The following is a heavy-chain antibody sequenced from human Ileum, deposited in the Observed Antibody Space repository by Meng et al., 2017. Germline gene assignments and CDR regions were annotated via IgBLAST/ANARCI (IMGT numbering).Heavy chain of an antibody. CDR3: WGSSRWYNDF. D-gene: IGHD6-19*01. CDR1: GFTFSSYS. Sequence: EVQLVESGGGLVKPGGSLRLSCAASGFTFSSYSMFWVRQAPGKGLVWVSRIASDGSGAGYADFVKGRFTISRHNANNTLYLQMNSLRAEDTAVYYCWGSSRWYNDFWGQGTLVTVSS. CDR2: IASDGSGA. J-gene: IGHJ4*02. V-gene: IGHV3-74*01.